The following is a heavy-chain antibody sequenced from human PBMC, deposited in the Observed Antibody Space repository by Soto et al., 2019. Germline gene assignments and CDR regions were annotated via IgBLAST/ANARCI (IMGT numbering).Heavy chain of an antibody. J-gene: IGHJ6*02. D-gene: IGHD5-12*01. CDR3: AKSSGGLDGYNSDYYGMDV. CDR1: GLTFSTYA. Sequence: EVHLLESGGDLVQPGGSLRLSCTASGLTFSTYAMSWVRQAPGKGLEWVSAIGGSGTGGRTYYADSVKGRFTIYRDNSKTTVYLQMISLRADDTAVYYGAKSSGGLDGYNSDYYGMDVWGQGTTVTVSS. CDR2: IGGSGTGGRT. V-gene: IGHV3-23*01.